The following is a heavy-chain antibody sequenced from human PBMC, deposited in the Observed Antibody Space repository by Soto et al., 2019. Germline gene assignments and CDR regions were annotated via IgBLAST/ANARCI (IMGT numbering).Heavy chain of an antibody. CDR1: GDSVSSNSAA. J-gene: IGHJ6*03. Sequence: QXLSLTCAISGDSVSSNSAAWNWIRLSPSRGLEWLARTYYRSRWYNDYAVSVRSRITVNPDTSKNQFSLQLTSVTPEDTAVYYCAGTTSHQWYYMDVWGKGTTVTAP. D-gene: IGHD1-7*01. CDR3: AGTTSHQWYYMDV. CDR2: TYYRSRWYN. V-gene: IGHV6-1*01.